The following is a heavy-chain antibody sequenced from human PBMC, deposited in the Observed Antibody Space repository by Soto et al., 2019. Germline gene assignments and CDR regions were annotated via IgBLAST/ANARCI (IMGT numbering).Heavy chain of an antibody. J-gene: IGHJ4*02. CDR1: GGTFSSYA. V-gene: IGHV1-69*13. Sequence: SVKFSCKVSGGTFSSYAISWVRQAPGQGLEWMGGIIPIFCTANYAQKFQGRVTITADEATSTAYMELSSLRSEDTAVYYCARDLDSSGYYCDWGQGTLVTVSS. D-gene: IGHD3-22*01. CDR3: ARDLDSSGYYCD. CDR2: IIPIFCTA.